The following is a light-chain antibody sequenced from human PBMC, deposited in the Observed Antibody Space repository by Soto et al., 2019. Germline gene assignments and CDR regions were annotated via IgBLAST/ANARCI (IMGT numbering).Light chain of an antibody. J-gene: IGKJ4*01. CDR2: DAF. CDR3: QQRNRWPPVT. Sequence: ESVLTQSPATLSLSPGKRATLSCRASPSVSNSLAWYQHKPGQAPRLLIYDAFNRATGVPTRFSGSGSGTDFTLTISSLEPEDFAVYYCQQRNRWPPVTFGGGTRVEIK. CDR1: PSVSNS. V-gene: IGKV3-11*01.